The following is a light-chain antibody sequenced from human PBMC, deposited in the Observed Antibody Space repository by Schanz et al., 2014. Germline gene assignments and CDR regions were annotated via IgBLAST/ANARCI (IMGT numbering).Light chain of an antibody. CDR3: QKYNSAPLT. Sequence: DIVMTQSPDSLPVSLGERATINCKSSQSVLYTSDSKNYLAWYQHKPGQPPKLLISWASTRESGVPDRFTGSGSGTDFTLTISGLQPEDVATYYCQKYNSAPLTFGGGTKVEIE. V-gene: IGKV4-1*01. CDR2: WAS. CDR1: QSVLYTSDSKNY. J-gene: IGKJ4*01.